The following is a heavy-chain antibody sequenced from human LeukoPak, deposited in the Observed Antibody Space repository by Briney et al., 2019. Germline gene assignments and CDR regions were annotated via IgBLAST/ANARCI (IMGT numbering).Heavy chain of an antibody. V-gene: IGHV3-21*01. CDR2: ISTSSIYI. Sequence: PGGSLRLSCAASGFTFSTYTMNWVRQAPGKGLEWVSSISTSSIYIYYADSLKGRFTISRDNAKNSLSLQMNSLRAEDTAVYYCARDLLLYFGEVTMAFDYWGLGTLVTVSS. J-gene: IGHJ4*02. D-gene: IGHD3-10*01. CDR1: GFTFSTYT. CDR3: ARDLLLYFGEVTMAFDY.